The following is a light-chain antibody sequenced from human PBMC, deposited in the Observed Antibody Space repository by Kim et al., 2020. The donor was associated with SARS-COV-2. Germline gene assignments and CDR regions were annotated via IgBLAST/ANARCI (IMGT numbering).Light chain of an antibody. J-gene: IGLJ2*01. CDR3: NSRDSNDNVV. V-gene: IGLV3-19*01. CDR1: SLRSYY. CDR2: GKN. Sequence: SSELTQDPAVSVALGRTVRITCQGDSLRSYYATWYQQKPGQAPILVIYGKNNRPSGIPDRFSGSSSGNTASLTITGTQADDEADYYCNSRDSNDNVVFGGGTKLTVL.